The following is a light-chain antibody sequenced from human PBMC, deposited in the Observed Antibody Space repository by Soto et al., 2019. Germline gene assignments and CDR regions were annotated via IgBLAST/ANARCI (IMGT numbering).Light chain of an antibody. Sequence: QSVLTQPPSASGTPGQRISISCSGRTSNIGSNIVAWYQHLPGTAPKLLIYNNNQQPSGVPDRFFGSKSGSSASLAISGLQPEDESHYYCAAWDDTLNGLVFGGGTKVTVL. V-gene: IGLV1-44*01. J-gene: IGLJ3*02. CDR3: AAWDDTLNGLV. CDR1: TSNIGSNI. CDR2: NNN.